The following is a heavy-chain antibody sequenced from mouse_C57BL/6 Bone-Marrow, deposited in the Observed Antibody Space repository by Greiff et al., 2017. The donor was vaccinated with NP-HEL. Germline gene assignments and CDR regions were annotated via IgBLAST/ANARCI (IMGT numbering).Heavy chain of an antibody. V-gene: IGHV1-64*01. Sequence: VQLQQPGAELVKPGASVKLSCKASGYTFTSYWMHWVKQRPGQGLAWIGMIHPNSGSTNYNEKFKSKATLTVDKSSSTAYMQLSSLTSEDSAVYYCARSFYGSSYGYFDVWGTGTTVTVSS. CDR2: IHPNSGST. CDR3: ARSFYGSSYGYFDV. CDR1: GYTFTSYW. D-gene: IGHD1-1*01. J-gene: IGHJ1*03.